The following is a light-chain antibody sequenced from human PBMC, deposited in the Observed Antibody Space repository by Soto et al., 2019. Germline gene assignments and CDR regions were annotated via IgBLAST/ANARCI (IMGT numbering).Light chain of an antibody. CDR1: QSLLHSHGYHY. CDR3: QQYGSSGT. V-gene: IGKV2-28*01. Sequence: DIVMTQSPLSLPVTPGEPASISCRSSQSLLHSHGYHYLDWYLQKPGQSPQLLIYLASNRASGVPDRFSGSGSGTDFTLKISRLEPEDFAVYYCQQYGSSGTFGQGTKV. CDR2: LAS. J-gene: IGKJ1*01.